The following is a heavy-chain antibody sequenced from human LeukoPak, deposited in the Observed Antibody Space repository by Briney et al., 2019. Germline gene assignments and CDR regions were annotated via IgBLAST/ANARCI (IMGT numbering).Heavy chain of an antibody. Sequence: SETLSLTCTASGGSISSSSYYWGWIRQPPGEGLEWIGSIYYSVSSYYNPSLKSRVTISVDTPKIMFSLKLSSVTAADTAVYYCARLGVTFDIWGQGTMVTVSS. J-gene: IGHJ3*02. CDR1: GGSISSSSYY. CDR2: IYYSVSS. D-gene: IGHD3-3*01. V-gene: IGHV4-39*01. CDR3: ARLGVTFDI.